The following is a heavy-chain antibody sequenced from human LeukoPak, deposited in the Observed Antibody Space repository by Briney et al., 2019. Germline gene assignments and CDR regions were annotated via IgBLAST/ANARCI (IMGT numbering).Heavy chain of an antibody. D-gene: IGHD6-13*01. Sequence: PSETLSLTCAVYGGSISSSSYYWGWIRQPPGKGLEWIGSIYYSGSTYYNPSLKSRVTISVDTSKNQFSLKLSSVTAADTAVYYCARHLVRSDAFDIWGQGTMVTVSS. J-gene: IGHJ3*02. CDR3: ARHLVRSDAFDI. V-gene: IGHV4-39*01. CDR1: GGSISSSSYY. CDR2: IYYSGST.